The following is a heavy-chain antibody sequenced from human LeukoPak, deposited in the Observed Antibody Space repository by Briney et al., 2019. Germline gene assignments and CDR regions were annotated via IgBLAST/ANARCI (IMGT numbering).Heavy chain of an antibody. CDR1: GFTFSSYA. V-gene: IGHV3-30-3*01. Sequence: LPGGSLSLSCEASGFTFSSYAMHWARKAPGKGLEWVAVISYDGGNKYYADSVKGRFTISRDNSKNTLYLQMNSLRAEDTAVYYCARDLVGIAGGYWGQGTLVTVSS. J-gene: IGHJ4*02. CDR2: ISYDGGNK. D-gene: IGHD6-13*01. CDR3: ARDLVGIAGGY.